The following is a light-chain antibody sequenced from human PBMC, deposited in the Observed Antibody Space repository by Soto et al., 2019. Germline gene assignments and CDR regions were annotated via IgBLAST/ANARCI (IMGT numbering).Light chain of an antibody. V-gene: IGKV1-5*01. CDR3: QQYSSYWT. CDR2: DAS. J-gene: IGKJ1*01. Sequence: DIQMTQSPSSLSASVGDRFTITCRASQSISRWLAWYQEKPGKAPKVLIYDASNLDSGVPSRFSGSGSGTEFTLTISRLQPDDCATYYCQQYSSYWTFGQGTKVEI. CDR1: QSISRW.